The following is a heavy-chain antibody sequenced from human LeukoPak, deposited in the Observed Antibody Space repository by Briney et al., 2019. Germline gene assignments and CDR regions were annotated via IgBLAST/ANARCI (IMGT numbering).Heavy chain of an antibody. CDR1: GGSISSYY. V-gene: IGHV4-59*01. CDR2: IYYSGST. Sequence: SQTLSLTCTVSGGSISSYYWSWIRQPPEKGLEWIGYIYYSGSTNYNPSLKSRVTISVDTSKSQFSPKLSSVTAADTAVYYCAGASYDSSGVHWGQGTLVTVSS. J-gene: IGHJ4*02. D-gene: IGHD3-22*01. CDR3: AGASYDSSGVH.